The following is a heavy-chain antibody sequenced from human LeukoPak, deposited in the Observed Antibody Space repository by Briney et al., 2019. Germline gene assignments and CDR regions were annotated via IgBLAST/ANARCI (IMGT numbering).Heavy chain of an antibody. D-gene: IGHD3-10*01. CDR1: GGSFSGYY. Sequence: SETLSLTCAVYGGSFSGYYWSWIRQPPGKGLEWIGEINHSGSTNYNPSLKSRVTISVDTSKNQFSLKLTSVTAADTAVYYCARPQSGYYYGSGSYSYWGQGTLVTVSS. CDR3: ARPQSGYYYGSGSYSY. J-gene: IGHJ4*02. V-gene: IGHV4-34*01. CDR2: INHSGST.